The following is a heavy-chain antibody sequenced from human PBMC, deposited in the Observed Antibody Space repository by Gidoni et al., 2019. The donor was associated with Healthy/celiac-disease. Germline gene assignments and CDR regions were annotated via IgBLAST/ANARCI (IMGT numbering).Heavy chain of an antibody. CDR1: GGSFSGYY. D-gene: IGHD5-18*01. J-gene: IGHJ4*02. V-gene: IGHV4-34*01. CDR2: INHSGST. CDR3: ARTYGYSSIDY. Sequence: QVQLQQWGAGLLKPSEPLSLTCAVYGGSFSGYYWSWIRQPPGKGLEWIGEINHSGSTNDNPSLKSRVTISVDTSKNQFSLKLSSVTAADTAVYYCARTYGYSSIDYWGQGTLVTVSS.